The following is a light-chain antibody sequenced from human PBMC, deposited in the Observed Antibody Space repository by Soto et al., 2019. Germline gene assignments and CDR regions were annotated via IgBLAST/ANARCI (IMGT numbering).Light chain of an antibody. J-gene: IGKJ1*01. Sequence: ETLMTQSAAPLSVSPGERVTLSCRASQSVNSNLAWYQQKPGQAPRLLIYGASTRVTGIPARFSGSGSGTDFTLAISSLQSDAFAISYCQQYNNWPRTFGQGTKVEI. V-gene: IGKV3-15*01. CDR1: QSVNSN. CDR3: QQYNNWPRT. CDR2: GAS.